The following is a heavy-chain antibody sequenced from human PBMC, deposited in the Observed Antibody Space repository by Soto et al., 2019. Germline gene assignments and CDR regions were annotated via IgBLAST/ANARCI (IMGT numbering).Heavy chain of an antibody. V-gene: IGHV3-23*01. CDR2: ISGSGGST. CDR3: ARVWSGYYFYYYYGMDV. CDR1: GFTFSSYA. Sequence: GGSLRLSCAASGFTFSSYAMSWVRQAPGKGLEWVSAISGSGGSTYYAYSVKGRFTISRDNSKNMLYLQMNSLRAEDTAVYYCARVWSGYYFYYYYGMDVWGQGTTVTVSS. D-gene: IGHD3-3*01. J-gene: IGHJ6*02.